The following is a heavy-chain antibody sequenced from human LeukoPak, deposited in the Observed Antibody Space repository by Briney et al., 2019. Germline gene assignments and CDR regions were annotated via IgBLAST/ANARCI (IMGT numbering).Heavy chain of an antibody. D-gene: IGHD4-11*01. J-gene: IGHJ5*01. Sequence: GGSLILSCAASGFTYSHYGMHWVRQAPGKGLEWVAVICSDGTQKYYGDAVKGRFTISRDNYMKTLFLQMNSLRGDDTAVYYCAKAAQRGFDYSNSLESWGQGTLVTVSS. CDR2: ICSDGTQK. CDR3: AKAAQRGFDYSNSLES. CDR1: GFTYSHYG. V-gene: IGHV3-33*06.